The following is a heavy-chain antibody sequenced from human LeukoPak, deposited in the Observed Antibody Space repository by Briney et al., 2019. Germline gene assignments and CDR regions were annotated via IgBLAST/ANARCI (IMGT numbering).Heavy chain of an antibody. D-gene: IGHD5-18*01. CDR1: GYTFTGYY. Sequence: GASVTVSCKASGYTFTGYYMHWVRQAPGQGLEWMGWINPNSGGTNYAQKFQGRVTMTRDTSISTAYMELSRLRSDDTAVYYCAGGADTALIPYFYYYVDVWGTGTTVTISS. V-gene: IGHV1-2*02. CDR2: INPNSGGT. J-gene: IGHJ6*03. CDR3: AGGADTALIPYFYYYVDV.